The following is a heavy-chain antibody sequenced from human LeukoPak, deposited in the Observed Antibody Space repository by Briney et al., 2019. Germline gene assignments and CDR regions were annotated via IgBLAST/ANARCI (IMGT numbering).Heavy chain of an antibody. V-gene: IGHV3-43*01. CDR3: AKDSGYSYGSLIFDY. CDR1: GFTFDDYT. Sequence: PGGSLRLSCAASGFTFDDYTMHWVRQAPGKGLEWVSLISWDGGSTYYAGSVKGRFTISRDNSKNSLYLQMNSLRTEDTALYYCAKDSGYSYGSLIFDYWGQGTLVTVSS. J-gene: IGHJ4*02. CDR2: ISWDGGST. D-gene: IGHD5-18*01.